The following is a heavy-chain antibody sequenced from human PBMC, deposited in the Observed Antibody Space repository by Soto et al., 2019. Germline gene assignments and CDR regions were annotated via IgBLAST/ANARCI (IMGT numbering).Heavy chain of an antibody. CDR1: GFNFDNYG. Sequence: GGSLRLSCQASGFNFDNYGMHWVRQAPGKGLEWVAVITYDGSNKYYADSVKGRFTISRDNSKNTLPLHLNTLKPEDTAVYHCAKDRVGGTFYTPLGFWGQGTLVTVSS. V-gene: IGHV3-30*18. D-gene: IGHD1-7*01. CDR2: ITYDGSNK. CDR3: AKDRVGGTFYTPLGF. J-gene: IGHJ4*02.